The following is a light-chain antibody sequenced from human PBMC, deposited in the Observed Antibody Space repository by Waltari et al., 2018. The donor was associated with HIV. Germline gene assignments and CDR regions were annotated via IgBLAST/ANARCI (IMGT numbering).Light chain of an antibody. V-gene: IGLV2-11*01. CDR3: CSYAGSYSYVV. J-gene: IGLJ2*01. CDR1: SSDVGGYNS. Sequence: QSALTQPRSVSGSPGQSVTMSCSGTSSDVGGYNSVSWYQQNPGKAPKLLIDDVNKRPSGVPDRFSGSKAGNTASLTISGLQAEDEADYYCCSYAGSYSYVVLGGGTKLTVL. CDR2: DVN.